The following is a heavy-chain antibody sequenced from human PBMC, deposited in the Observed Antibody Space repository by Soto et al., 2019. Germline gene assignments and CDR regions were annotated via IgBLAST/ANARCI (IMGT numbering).Heavy chain of an antibody. V-gene: IGHV1-69*01. J-gene: IGHJ4*02. D-gene: IGHD4-17*01. CDR2: IIPSFGIA. Sequence: QVQLVQSGAEVKKPGSSVKVSCKASGGTFSSYAISWVRQAPGQGLEWMGGIIPSFGIANYAQKFQGRVTITAGESTSTDYMELSSLRSEDTAVYYCVGGPGGDYVSYFDYWGQGTLVTVSS. CDR3: VGGPGGDYVSYFDY. CDR1: GGTFSSYA.